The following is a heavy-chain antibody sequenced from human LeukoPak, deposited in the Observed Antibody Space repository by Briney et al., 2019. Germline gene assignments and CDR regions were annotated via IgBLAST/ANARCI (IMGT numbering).Heavy chain of an antibody. D-gene: IGHD3-10*01. CDR1: GGSIRSYY. J-gene: IGHJ6*03. V-gene: IGHV4-4*07. CDR2: IYTSGST. CDR3: ARAPMVRGTKLNYYMDV. Sequence: KPSETLSLTCTVSGGSIRSYYWSWIRQPAGKGLEWVGRIYTSGSTNYNPSLKSRVTMSVDTSKNQFSLKLSSVTAADTAVYYCARAPMVRGTKLNYYMDVWGKGTTVTVSS.